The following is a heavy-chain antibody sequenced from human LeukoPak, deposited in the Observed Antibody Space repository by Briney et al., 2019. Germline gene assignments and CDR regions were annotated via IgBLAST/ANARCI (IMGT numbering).Heavy chain of an antibody. J-gene: IGHJ4*02. D-gene: IGHD6-13*01. CDR2: IRGSGGST. CDR3: AKSSSWTYHYLDY. Sequence: GGSLRLSCAASGFTFSSYAMSWVRQAPGKGLEWVSAIRGSGGSTYYADSVKGRFTISRDNSMNTLSLQMNSLRAEDTALYYYAKSSSWTYHYLDYWGQGALVTVSS. CDR1: GFTFSSYA. V-gene: IGHV3-23*01.